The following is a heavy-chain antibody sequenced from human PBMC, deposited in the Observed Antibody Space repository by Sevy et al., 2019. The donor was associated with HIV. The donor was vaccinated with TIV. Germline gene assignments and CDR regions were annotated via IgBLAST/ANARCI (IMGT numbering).Heavy chain of an antibody. CDR2: ISGSGGST. D-gene: IGHD3-22*01. V-gene: IGHV3-23*01. CDR3: AKDLYYYDSSGYSAFVI. Sequence: GGSLRLSCAASGFTFSSYAMSWVRQAPGKGLEWVSAISGSGGSTYYADSVKGRFTISRDNSKNTLYLQMNSLRAEDTAVYYCAKDLYYYDSSGYSAFVIWGQGTMVTVSS. J-gene: IGHJ3*02. CDR1: GFTFSSYA.